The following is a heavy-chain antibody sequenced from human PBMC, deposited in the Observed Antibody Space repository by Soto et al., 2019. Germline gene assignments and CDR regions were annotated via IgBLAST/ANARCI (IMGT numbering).Heavy chain of an antibody. J-gene: IGHJ6*02. D-gene: IGHD6-13*01. CDR2: ISWNSGSI. CDR3: ARDIRGEAVAGTDYYYGMDV. V-gene: IGHV3-9*01. Sequence: GGSLRLSFAASGFTFDDYAMHWVRQAPGKGLEWVSGISWNSGSIGYADSVKGRFTISRDNAKNSLYLQMNSLRAEDTALYYCARDIRGEAVAGTDYYYGMDVWGQGTTVTVSS. CDR1: GFTFDDYA.